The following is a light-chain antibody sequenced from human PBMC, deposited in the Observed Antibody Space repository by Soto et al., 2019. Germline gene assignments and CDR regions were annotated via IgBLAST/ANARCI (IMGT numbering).Light chain of an antibody. CDR3: QEYESHLLT. CDR2: DAS. J-gene: IGKJ1*01. V-gene: IGKV1-5*01. Sequence: DILMTQSPSTLSASVGDRITITCRASETISSWLAWYQQKSGKAPQLLIYDASTLESGGPSRFRGSGFGTEFSLTISSLQPDDFATYYCQEYESHLLTFGPGTKVEIK. CDR1: ETISSW.